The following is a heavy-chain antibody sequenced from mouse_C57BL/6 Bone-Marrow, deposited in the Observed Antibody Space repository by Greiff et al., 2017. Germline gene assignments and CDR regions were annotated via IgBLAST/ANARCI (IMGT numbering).Heavy chain of an antibody. CDR3: ARVEFDGSSGDGYFDV. CDR1: GYTFTSYD. D-gene: IGHD1-1*01. J-gene: IGHJ1*03. CDR2: IYPRDGST. V-gene: IGHV1-85*01. Sequence: QVQLQQSGPELVKPGASVKLSCKASGYTFTSYDINWVKQRPGQGLEWIGWIYPRDGSTKYNEKVKGKATLTVDTSSSTAYMELHSLSSEDSAVYFCARVEFDGSSGDGYFDVWGTGTTVTVSS.